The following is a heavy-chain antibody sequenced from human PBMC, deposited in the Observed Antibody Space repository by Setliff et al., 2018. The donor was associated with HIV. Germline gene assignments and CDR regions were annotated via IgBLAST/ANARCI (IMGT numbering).Heavy chain of an antibody. J-gene: IGHJ4*02. CDR1: GYSITSGYY. D-gene: IGHD3-10*01. CDR2: IYHRGTT. CDR3: ARVLYRGSGSYYFDY. Sequence: SETLSLTCAVSGYSITSGYYWGWIRQPPGKGLAWIASIYHRGTTYYNTSLKSRVTISVDTSKNQISLKLSSVTAADTAVYYCARVLYRGSGSYYFDYWGQGTLVTVSS. V-gene: IGHV4-38-2*01.